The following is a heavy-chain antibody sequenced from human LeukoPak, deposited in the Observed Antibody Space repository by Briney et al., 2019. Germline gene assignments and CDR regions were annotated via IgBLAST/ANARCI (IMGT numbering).Heavy chain of an antibody. Sequence: GGSLRLSCAASGFTFSSYWMSWVRQAPGKGLEWVANIRQDGSDKYYVDSVKGRFTISRDNGKNSLSLQMNSLIAEDTAVYYCVRDSGSARPFDCWGQGTLVTVSS. CDR1: GFTFSSYW. J-gene: IGHJ4*02. V-gene: IGHV3-7*01. CDR2: IRQDGSDK. D-gene: IGHD6-6*01. CDR3: VRDSGSARPFDC.